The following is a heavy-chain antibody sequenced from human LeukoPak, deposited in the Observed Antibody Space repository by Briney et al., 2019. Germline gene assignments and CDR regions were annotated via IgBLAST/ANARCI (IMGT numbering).Heavy chain of an antibody. CDR3: ARDDGWNDGGDAFDI. V-gene: IGHV4-4*07. CDR2: ISTSGST. Sequence: PSETLSLTCTVSGGSISSYYWSWIRQPAGKGLEWIGRISTSGSTNYKSSLKSRVTMSVDTSKNQFSLKLSSVTAADTAVYYCARDDGWNDGGDAFDIWGQGTMVTVSS. D-gene: IGHD1-1*01. CDR1: GGSISSYY. J-gene: IGHJ3*02.